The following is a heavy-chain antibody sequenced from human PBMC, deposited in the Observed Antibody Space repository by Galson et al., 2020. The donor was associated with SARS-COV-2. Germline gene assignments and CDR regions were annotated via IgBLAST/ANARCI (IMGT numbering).Heavy chain of an antibody. J-gene: IGHJ6*02. V-gene: IGHV4-61*01. CDR3: ARDRIAITGTTYGLDV. Sequence: SETLSLTCTVSGGSVRSGSYTWIWNRHPQGMGREGIGYTNYSGSTNYNPSLKSRVTISVDTSRNQFSLILSSVTAADTAVYYCARDRIAITGTTYGLDVWGQGTTVTVSS. CDR1: GGSVRSGSYT. CDR2: TNYSGST. D-gene: IGHD1-20*01.